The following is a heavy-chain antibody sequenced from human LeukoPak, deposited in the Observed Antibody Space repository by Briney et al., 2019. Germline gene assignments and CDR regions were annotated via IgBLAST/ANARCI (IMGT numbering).Heavy chain of an antibody. J-gene: IGHJ5*02. CDR3: ARFRSSWHPGWFDP. Sequence: SETLSLTCTVSGGSISSSSYYWGWIRQPPGKGLEWIGSIYYSGSTYYNPSLKSRVTISVDTSKNQFSLKLSSVTAADTAVYYCARFRSSWHPGWFDPWGQGTLVTVSS. CDR2: IYYSGST. D-gene: IGHD2-15*01. CDR1: GGSISSSSYY. V-gene: IGHV4-39*07.